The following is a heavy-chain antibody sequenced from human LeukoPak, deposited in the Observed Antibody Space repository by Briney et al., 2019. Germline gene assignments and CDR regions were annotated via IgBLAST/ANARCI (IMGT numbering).Heavy chain of an antibody. J-gene: IGHJ4*02. V-gene: IGHV3-7*01. CDR1: GFTFSSYW. D-gene: IGHD5-12*01. CDR2: IKEDGSEK. Sequence: PGGSLRLSCAASGFTFSSYWMNWVRQAPGKRLEWVANIKEDGSEKYYVDSVKGRFTISRDNAKNSLYLQMNSLRAEDTAVYYCAGKRRVDPNYSDYWGQGTLVTVSS. CDR3: AGKRRVDPNYSDY.